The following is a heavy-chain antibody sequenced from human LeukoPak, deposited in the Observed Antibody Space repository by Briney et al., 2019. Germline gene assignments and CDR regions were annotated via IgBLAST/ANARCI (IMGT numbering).Heavy chain of an antibody. D-gene: IGHD6-13*01. V-gene: IGHV3-21*01. CDR1: GFIFRSYA. CDR3: ARSSSWLGDY. J-gene: IGHJ4*02. CDR2: ISSSSSYI. Sequence: GGSLRLSCAASGFIFRSYAMSWVRQAPGKGLEWVSSISSSSSYIYYADSVKGRLTISRDNAKNSLYLQMNSLRAEDTAVYYCARSSSWLGDYWGQGTLVTVSS.